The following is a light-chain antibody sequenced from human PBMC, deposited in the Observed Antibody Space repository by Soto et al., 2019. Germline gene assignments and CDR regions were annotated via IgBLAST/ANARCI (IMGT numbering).Light chain of an antibody. CDR1: QSVSTNY. CDR2: GAS. CDR3: QQYGSSPPT. Sequence: EIVLTQSPGTLSLSPGERATLSCRASQSVSTNYLAWYQRKPGQAPRLLIYGASSRATGIPDRFSGSGSGTDFTLTITRLEPEDGAVYYCQQYGSSPPTFGQGTKGEI. V-gene: IGKV3-20*01. J-gene: IGKJ1*01.